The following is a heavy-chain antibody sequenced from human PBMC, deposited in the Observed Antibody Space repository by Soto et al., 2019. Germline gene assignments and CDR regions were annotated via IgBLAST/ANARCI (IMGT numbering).Heavy chain of an antibody. Sequence: SCKTSGFTFSSSAVHWVRQAPGKGLEWVAVISYDGSNKYYADSVKGRFTISRDNSKNTLYLQMNSLRAEDTAVYYCARDYDSSTSYSYYFDHWGQGTLVTVSS. CDR2: ISYDGSNK. V-gene: IGHV3-30*04. CDR1: GFTFSSSA. CDR3: ARDYDSSTSYSYYFDH. J-gene: IGHJ4*02. D-gene: IGHD3-22*01.